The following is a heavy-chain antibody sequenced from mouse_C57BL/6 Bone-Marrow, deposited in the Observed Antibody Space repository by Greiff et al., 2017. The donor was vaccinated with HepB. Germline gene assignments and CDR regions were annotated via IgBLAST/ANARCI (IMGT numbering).Heavy chain of an antibody. D-gene: IGHD3-2*02. V-gene: IGHV1-69*01. J-gene: IGHJ3*01. Sequence: QVQLQQPGAELVMPGASVKLSCKASGYTFTSYWMHWVKQRPGQGLEWIGEIDPSDSYTNYNQKFKGKSTLTVDKSSSTAYMQLSSLTSEDSAVYYCARSDSSGLAGFAYWGQGTLVTVSA. CDR3: ARSDSSGLAGFAY. CDR2: IDPSDSYT. CDR1: GYTFTSYW.